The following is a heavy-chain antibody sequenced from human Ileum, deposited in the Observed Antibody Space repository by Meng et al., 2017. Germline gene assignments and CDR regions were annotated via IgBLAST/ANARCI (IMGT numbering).Heavy chain of an antibody. CDR2: IHYSGST. CDR1: GDSITDYH. J-gene: IGHJ4*02. D-gene: IGHD4-23*01. V-gene: IGHV4-59*01. Sequence: QLQASGPGLVKPSETLSLTCAVSGDSITDYHWSWIRQPPGKGLEWIGYIHYSGSTNYNPSLRSRVTLSVDSSKNHLSLKLNSVTAADTAVYYCATYFGGNSGRFEYWGQGTVVTVSS. CDR3: ATYFGGNSGRFEY.